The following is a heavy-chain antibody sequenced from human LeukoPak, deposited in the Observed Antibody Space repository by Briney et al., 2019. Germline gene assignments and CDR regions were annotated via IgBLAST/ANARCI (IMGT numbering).Heavy chain of an antibody. Sequence: GGSLRLSCAASGFTFSDYAIRWVRQAPGKGLEWVAVIWYDGSDKYYSDSVEGRFTISRDNSKNMLYLQVNSLRIEDTAVYYCARDLHSGVGAFLILDYWGQGTLVTVSS. V-gene: IGHV3-33*01. CDR2: IWYDGSDK. J-gene: IGHJ4*02. CDR1: GFTFSDYA. CDR3: ARDLHSGVGAFLILDY. D-gene: IGHD1-26*01.